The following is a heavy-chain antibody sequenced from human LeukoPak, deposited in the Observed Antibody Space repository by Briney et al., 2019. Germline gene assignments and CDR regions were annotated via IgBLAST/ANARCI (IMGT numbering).Heavy chain of an antibody. D-gene: IGHD4-23*01. CDR3: VKDFGGNSDY. CDR2: INEYGRVT. CDR1: RFNVNNYW. V-gene: IGHV3-74*01. J-gene: IGHJ4*02. Sequence: PGGSLRLSCAASRFNVNNYWVHWVRQAPGKGMVWVSRINEYGRVTSYAGYVRGRFTISRDSVENTLHLQMNSLRAEDTAVYYCVKDFGGNSDYWGQGTLVTVSS.